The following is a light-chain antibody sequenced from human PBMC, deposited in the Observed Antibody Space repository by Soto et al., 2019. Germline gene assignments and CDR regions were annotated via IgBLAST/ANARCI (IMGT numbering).Light chain of an antibody. CDR3: QQYDGWPRT. CDR1: QSVSSNS. Sequence: EIVLTQSPGTLSLSPGERATLSCRASQSVSSNSLAWYQHKRGQAPRLLIHGASSRATGIPDRFSGSGSGTEFTLTISSLQSEDFAFFYCQQYDGWPRTFGQGNKVDIK. J-gene: IGKJ1*01. V-gene: IGKV3-20*01. CDR2: GAS.